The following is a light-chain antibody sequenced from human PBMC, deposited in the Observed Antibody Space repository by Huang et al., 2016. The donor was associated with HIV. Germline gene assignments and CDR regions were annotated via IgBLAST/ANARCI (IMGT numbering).Light chain of an antibody. CDR1: QRISNW. CDR3: QQGNKFPPWT. Sequence: DIQMTQSPSSVSASVGDRVTITCRASQRISNWLAWYQQKPGRAPTLLIYAASSLQSGVPSRFSGSGSGTDFTLTINSLQPEDFATYYCQQGNKFPPWTFGQGTKVEI. J-gene: IGKJ1*01. CDR2: AAS. V-gene: IGKV1D-12*01.